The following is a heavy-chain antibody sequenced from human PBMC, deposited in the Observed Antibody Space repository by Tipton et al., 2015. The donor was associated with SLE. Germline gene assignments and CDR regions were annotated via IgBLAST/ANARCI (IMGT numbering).Heavy chain of an antibody. V-gene: IGHV4-59*01. CDR2: IYYSGST. J-gene: IGHJ5*02. CDR3: ARLEDPFGIFGVPKGWFAP. CDR1: GGSINTFF. D-gene: IGHD3-3*01. Sequence: TLSLTCTVSGGSINTFFWSWIRQPPGKGLEWIGYIYYSGSTHYNPSLKSRVTMSVDTSKNQFSLKLTSVTAADTAVYYCARLEDPFGIFGVPKGWFAPWGQGTLVTVSS.